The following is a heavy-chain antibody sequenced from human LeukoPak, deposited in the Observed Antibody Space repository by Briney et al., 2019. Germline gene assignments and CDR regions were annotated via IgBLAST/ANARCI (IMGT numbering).Heavy chain of an antibody. D-gene: IGHD3-22*01. Sequence: SVKVSCKASGYTFNSYGINWVRQAPGQGLEWMGSISAYNGNTNYAQKLQGRVTMTTDTSTSTAYMELRSLRSDDTAVYYCARDYDSSGYYRYFQHWGQGTLVTVSS. V-gene: IGHV1-18*01. CDR2: ISAYNGNT. J-gene: IGHJ1*01. CDR3: ARDYDSSGYYRYFQH. CDR1: GYTFNSYG.